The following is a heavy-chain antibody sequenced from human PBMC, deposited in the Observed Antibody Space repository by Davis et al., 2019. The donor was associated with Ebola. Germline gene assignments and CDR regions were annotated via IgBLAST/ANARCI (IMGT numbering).Heavy chain of an antibody. J-gene: IGHJ4*02. Sequence: PSETLSLTCTVSGGSINNYYWSWIRQSPGKGLEWIGFLYSSGITKYNPSLKSRVTISVDTSKNQFSLKLTSVTVADTAVYYCARLGDFWTGYYKDWGQGILVTVSS. D-gene: IGHD3/OR15-3a*01. V-gene: IGHV4-59*01. CDR3: ARLGDFWTGYYKD. CDR1: GGSINNYY. CDR2: LYSSGIT.